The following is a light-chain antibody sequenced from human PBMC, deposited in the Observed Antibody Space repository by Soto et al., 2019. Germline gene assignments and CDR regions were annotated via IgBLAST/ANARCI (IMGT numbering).Light chain of an antibody. CDR2: EAA. Sequence: QSLLTQPASVSGTPGQSITISCTGTSNDIGANNYVSWYQHHPGKAPKILIYEAANRPSGVSHRFSGSKSGNTASLTISGLQAEDEADYFCPSYTSTTTLVFGGGTKLTV. CDR1: SNDIGANNY. V-gene: IGLV2-14*01. CDR3: PSYTSTTTLV. J-gene: IGLJ2*01.